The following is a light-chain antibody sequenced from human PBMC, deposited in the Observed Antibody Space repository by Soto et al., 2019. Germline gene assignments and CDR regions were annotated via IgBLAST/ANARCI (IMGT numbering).Light chain of an antibody. J-gene: IGKJ4*01. CDR3: HQRGNWPLT. CDR1: QSVSSN. CDR2: GAS. Sequence: EIVLTQSPGTLSLSPGERATLSCRASQSVSSNLAWYQQKPGQAPRLLIYGASTRATGIPARFSGSGSGTDFTLTISSLEPEDSAVYFCHQRGNWPLTFGGGTKVDIK. V-gene: IGKV3-11*01.